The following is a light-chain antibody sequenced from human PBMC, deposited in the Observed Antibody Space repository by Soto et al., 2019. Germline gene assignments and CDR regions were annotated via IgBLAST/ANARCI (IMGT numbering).Light chain of an antibody. CDR3: QQYNNWPRT. V-gene: IGKV1-5*03. Sequence: DIQMTRSPATLSASVGGRVTITCRASQSISIWLAWYQQKPGKAPKILIYKASSLESGVPSRFSGSGSGTEFTLTISSLQSEDFAVYYCQQYNNWPRTFGQGTKVDI. CDR2: KAS. J-gene: IGKJ1*01. CDR1: QSISIW.